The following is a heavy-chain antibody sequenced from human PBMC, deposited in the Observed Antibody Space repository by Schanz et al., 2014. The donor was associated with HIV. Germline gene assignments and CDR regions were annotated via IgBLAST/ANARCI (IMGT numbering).Heavy chain of an antibody. CDR2: INPNSGGS. CDR3: ARLGPIVVVPGPLAWYFDL. D-gene: IGHD2-2*01. V-gene: IGHV1-2*02. J-gene: IGHJ2*01. CDR1: GYSFSAYY. Sequence: QVQLVQSGAEVKKPGASVKVSCKASGYSFSAYYMHWVRQAPGQGPEWMGWINPNSGGSKFAQKFQGRVTLTTDTSINTAYMEMTRLTSYDTAVYYCARLGPIVVVPGPLAWYFDLWGRGTLVTVSS.